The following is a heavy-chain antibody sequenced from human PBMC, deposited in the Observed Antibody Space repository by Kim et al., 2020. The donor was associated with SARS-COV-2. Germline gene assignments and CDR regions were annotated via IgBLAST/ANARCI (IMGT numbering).Heavy chain of an antibody. Sequence: TGYAQKFQGRVTMTRDTSTTTAYMELTSLTSGDTAVYYCARFSVVREAFDLWGQGTLVTVSS. CDR3: ARFSVVREAFDL. CDR2: T. J-gene: IGHJ3*01. V-gene: IGHV1-8*01. D-gene: IGHD6-19*01.